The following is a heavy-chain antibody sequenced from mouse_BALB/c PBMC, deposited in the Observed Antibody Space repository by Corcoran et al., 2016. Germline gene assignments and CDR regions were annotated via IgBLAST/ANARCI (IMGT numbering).Heavy chain of an antibody. D-gene: IGHD1-1*02. V-gene: IGHV9-3-1*01. J-gene: IGHJ4*01. CDR1: GYTFTNYG. CDR3: AREVGVYAMDY. CDR2: INTYTGEP. Sequence: QNQLVQSGPELKKPGETVKISCKASGYTFTNYGMNWVKQAPGKGLKWMGWINTYTGEPTYADDFKGRFAFSLETSASTAYLQINNLKNEDTATYFCAREVGVYAMDYWGQGTSVTVSS.